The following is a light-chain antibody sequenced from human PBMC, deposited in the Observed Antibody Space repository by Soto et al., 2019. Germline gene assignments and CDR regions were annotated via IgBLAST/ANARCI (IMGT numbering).Light chain of an antibody. CDR1: QSVSNN. V-gene: IGKV3-15*01. CDR2: DAS. CDR3: QQNKNWPTWT. J-gene: IGKJ1*01. Sequence: ILMTQSPATLSVSPGERATLSCRASQSVSNNLAWYQQKPGQAPRLLIYDASTRATGIPARFSGSGSGTEFTLTISGLQSEDFAVYDCQQNKNWPTWTFGQGTQVEIK.